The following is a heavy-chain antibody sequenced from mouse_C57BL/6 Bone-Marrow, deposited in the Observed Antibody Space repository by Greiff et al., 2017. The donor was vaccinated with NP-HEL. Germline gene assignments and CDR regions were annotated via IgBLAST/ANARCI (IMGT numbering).Heavy chain of an antibody. CDR2: ISYDGSN. J-gene: IGHJ4*01. V-gene: IGHV3-6*01. Sequence: EVKLVESGPGLVKPSQSLSLTCSVTGYSITSGYYWNWIRQFPGNKLEWMGYISYDGSNNYNPSLKNRISITRDTSKNQFFLKLNSMTTEDTATYYCARDYLYYAMDYWGQGTSVTVSS. CDR3: ARDYLYYAMDY. D-gene: IGHD5-1*01. CDR1: GYSITSGYY.